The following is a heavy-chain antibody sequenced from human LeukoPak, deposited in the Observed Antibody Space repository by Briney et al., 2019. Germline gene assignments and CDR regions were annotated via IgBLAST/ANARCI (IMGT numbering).Heavy chain of an antibody. CDR3: ATGLAAAYRPDY. Sequence: ASVKVSCKVSGYTLTELSMHWVRQAPGKGFEWMGGFDPEGGETIYAQKFQGRVTMTEDTSTDTAYMELSSLRSEDTAVYYCATGLAAAYRPDYWGQGTLVTVSS. CDR1: GYTLTELS. D-gene: IGHD6-13*01. V-gene: IGHV1-24*01. CDR2: FDPEGGET. J-gene: IGHJ4*02.